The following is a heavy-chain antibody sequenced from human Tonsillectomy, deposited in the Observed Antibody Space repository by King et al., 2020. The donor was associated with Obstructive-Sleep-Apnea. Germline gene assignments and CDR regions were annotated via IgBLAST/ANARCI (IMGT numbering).Heavy chain of an antibody. CDR1: GDSISGGNW. CDR3: ARDLSTMTSYYYYGLGV. V-gene: IGHV4-4*02. Sequence: VQLQESGPGLVKPSGTLSLTCAVSGDSISGGNWWSWVRQSPGRGLEWIGEIHHSGSTNYNPSLKSRVTISVDTSKNQFSLKLSSVTAADTALYYCARDLSTMTSYYYYGLGVWGQGTTVTVSS. CDR2: IHHSGST. J-gene: IGHJ6*02. D-gene: IGHD1-1*01.